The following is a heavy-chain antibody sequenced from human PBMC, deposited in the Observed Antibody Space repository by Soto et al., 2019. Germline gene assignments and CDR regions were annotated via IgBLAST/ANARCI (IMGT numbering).Heavy chain of an antibody. CDR3: ARGTLIDYGDSGGFDY. D-gene: IGHD4-17*01. J-gene: IGHJ4*02. V-gene: IGHV1-18*01. CDR1: GYTFTSYG. CDR2: ISAYNGNT. Sequence: ASVKVSCKASGYTFTSYGISWVRQAPGQGLEWMGWISAYNGNTNYAQKLQGRVTMTTDTSTSTAYMELRSLRSDDTAVYYCARGTLIDYGDSGGFDYWGQGTLVTVSS.